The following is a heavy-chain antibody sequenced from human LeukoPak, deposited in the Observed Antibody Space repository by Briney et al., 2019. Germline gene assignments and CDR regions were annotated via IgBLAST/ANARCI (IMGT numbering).Heavy chain of an antibody. CDR2: IRDSGGST. CDR3: AKRGHGVWASDI. Sequence: TRGSLRLSCGASGFTFSSYAMTWVRQAPGKGLEWVSAIRDSGGSTYYADSVKGRFTISRDNSKNTLYLQMNSLRAEDTAVYYCAKRGHGVWASDIWGHGTMVTVSS. D-gene: IGHD4-17*01. J-gene: IGHJ3*02. CDR1: GFTFSSYA. V-gene: IGHV3-23*01.